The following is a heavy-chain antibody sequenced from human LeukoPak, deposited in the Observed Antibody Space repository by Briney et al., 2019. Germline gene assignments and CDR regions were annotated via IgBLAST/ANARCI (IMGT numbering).Heavy chain of an antibody. D-gene: IGHD6-13*01. Sequence: GGSLRLSCAASGFTFSSYSMNWVRQAPGKGVEWVSSISSSRSYIYYADSVKGGVTISREKVKKTLYMQKKSVRAEDTAVYYCARDVSKGSVAAAAGVYYYGMDVWGQGTTVTVSS. J-gene: IGHJ6*02. V-gene: IGHV3-21*01. CDR3: ARDVSKGSVAAAAGVYYYGMDV. CDR1: GFTFSSYS. CDR2: ISSSRSYI.